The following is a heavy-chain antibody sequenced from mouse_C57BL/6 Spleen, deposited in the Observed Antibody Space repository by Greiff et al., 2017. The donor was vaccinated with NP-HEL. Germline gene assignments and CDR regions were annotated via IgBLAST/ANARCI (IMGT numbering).Heavy chain of an antibody. D-gene: IGHD1-1*01. CDR1: GYTFTSYW. CDR2: IDPSDSYT. CDR3: AGYGSSYWFAY. J-gene: IGHJ3*01. Sequence: VQLQQPGAELVMPGASVKLSCKASGYTFTSYWMHWVKQRPGQGLEWIGEIDPSDSYTNYNQKFKGKSTLTADKSSSTAYMELRSLTSEDSAVYYCAGYGSSYWFAYWGQGTLVTVSA. V-gene: IGHV1-69*01.